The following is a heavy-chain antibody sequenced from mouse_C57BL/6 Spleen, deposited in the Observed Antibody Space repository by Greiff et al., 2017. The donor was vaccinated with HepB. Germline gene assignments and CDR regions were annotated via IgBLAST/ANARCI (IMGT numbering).Heavy chain of an antibody. D-gene: IGHD4-1*01. CDR3: AREGELAWFAY. Sequence: QVQLKESGAELVRPGTSVKVSCKASGYAFTNYLIEWVKQRPGQGLEWIGVINPGSGGTNYNEKFKGKATLTADKSSSTAYMQLSSLTSEDSAVYFCAREGELAWFAYWGQGTLVTVSA. V-gene: IGHV1-54*01. CDR1: GYAFTNYL. CDR2: INPGSGGT. J-gene: IGHJ3*01.